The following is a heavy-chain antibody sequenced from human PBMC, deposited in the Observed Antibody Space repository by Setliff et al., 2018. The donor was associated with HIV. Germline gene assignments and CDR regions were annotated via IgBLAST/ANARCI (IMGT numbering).Heavy chain of an antibody. CDR1: GGSLNNYY. V-gene: IGHV4-4*09. D-gene: IGHD5-18*01. CDR2: IYTRESF. CDR3: ARTRGYTYGYIDS. J-gene: IGHJ4*02. Sequence: SETLSLTCTVSGGSLNNYYWSWVRQPPGKGLEWIGFIYTRESFIYNPSLKSRVSISLSRSNNQFSLKLNSVTAADTAVYYCARTRGYTYGYIDSWAQGTLVTVSS.